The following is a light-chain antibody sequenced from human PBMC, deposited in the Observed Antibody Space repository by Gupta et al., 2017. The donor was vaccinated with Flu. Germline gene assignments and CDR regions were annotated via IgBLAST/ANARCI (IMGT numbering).Light chain of an antibody. V-gene: IGKV3-20*01. Sequence: DIVLTPSPGILSVSPGERANLSCRASRYVGSNYIAWYQQQSGQPPRRLIYHAATRATGIPDRFSGSGSGTDFTLTISRLEPEDLAVYFCQQYGRNQITFGQGTRLEIK. CDR3: QQYGRNQIT. CDR1: RYVGSNY. CDR2: HAA. J-gene: IGKJ5*01.